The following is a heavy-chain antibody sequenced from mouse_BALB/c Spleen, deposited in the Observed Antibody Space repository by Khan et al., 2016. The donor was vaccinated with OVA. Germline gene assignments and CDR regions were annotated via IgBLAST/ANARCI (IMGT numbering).Heavy chain of an antibody. CDR2: IWSDGST. Sequence: QVQLKESGPGLVAPSQSLSITCTISGFSLTNYGVHWVRQPPGKGLEWLVVIWSDGSTTYNSTLKSRLSISKDNSKSQVFLKMNSLQTDDTAMYXWARQPNYHYYVMDYWGQGTSVTVSS. D-gene: IGHD1-1*02. CDR3: ARQPNYHYYVMDY. CDR1: GFSLTNYG. J-gene: IGHJ4*01. V-gene: IGHV2-6-1*01.